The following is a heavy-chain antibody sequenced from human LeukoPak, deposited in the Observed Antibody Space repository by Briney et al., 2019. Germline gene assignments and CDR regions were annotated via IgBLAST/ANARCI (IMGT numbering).Heavy chain of an antibody. CDR1: GFTFNTYG. CDR2: IWYDGSNK. V-gene: IGHV3-33*01. D-gene: IGHD6-13*01. CDR3: ARGSHSSSWSSVYYYYGMDV. Sequence: PGGSLRLSCAASGFTFNTYGMHWVRQAPGKGLEWVAVIWYDGSNKYYADSVKGRFTVSRDNSKNTLYLQINSLRAEDTAVYYCARGSHSSSWSSVYYYYGMDVWGQGTTVTVSS. J-gene: IGHJ6*02.